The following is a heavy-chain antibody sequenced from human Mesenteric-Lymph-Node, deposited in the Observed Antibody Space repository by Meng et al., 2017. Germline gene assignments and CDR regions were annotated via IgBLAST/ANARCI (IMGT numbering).Heavy chain of an antibody. D-gene: IGHD3-10*01. Sequence: ASVKVSCKSSGYTFTGYYMHWVRQAPGQGLEWMGRINPNSGGTNYAQKFQGRVTMTRDTSISTAYMELSRLRSDDTAVYYCARVRITMVRGVSYYYGMDVWGQGTTVTVSS. V-gene: IGHV1-2*06. CDR3: ARVRITMVRGVSYYYGMDV. CDR1: GYTFTGYY. CDR2: INPNSGGT. J-gene: IGHJ6*02.